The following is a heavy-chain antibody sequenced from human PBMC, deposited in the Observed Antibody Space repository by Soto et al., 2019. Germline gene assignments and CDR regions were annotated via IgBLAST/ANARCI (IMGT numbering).Heavy chain of an antibody. Sequence: EVQLVESGGGLVQPGGSLRLSCAASGFTFSSYWMTWVRQAPGKGLEWVANIKQSASETYYVDSVKGRFTISRDDAKTSLTRKINPRGAEAAALYYCEGGYTIDSWGRGTLVTVS. CDR3: EGGYTIDS. CDR1: GFTFSSYW. D-gene: IGHD5-18*01. CDR2: IKQSASET. J-gene: IGHJ5*01. V-gene: IGHV3-7*03.